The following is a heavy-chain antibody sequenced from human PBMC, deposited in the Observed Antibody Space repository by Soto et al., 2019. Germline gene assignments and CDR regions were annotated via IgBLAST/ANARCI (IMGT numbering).Heavy chain of an antibody. CDR2: IIPIFGTA. Sequence: SVKVSCKASGATFSSYAISWVRQAPVQGLEWMGGIIPIFGTANYAQKFQGRVTITADEPTSTAYMELRSLRSEDTAVYYCPRVLGFSTSWSPPHRPLCAMDFWGRGTSVTVS. V-gene: IGHV1-69*13. J-gene: IGHJ6*02. CDR3: PRVLGFSTSWSPPHRPLCAMDF. CDR1: GATFSSYA. D-gene: IGHD2-2*01.